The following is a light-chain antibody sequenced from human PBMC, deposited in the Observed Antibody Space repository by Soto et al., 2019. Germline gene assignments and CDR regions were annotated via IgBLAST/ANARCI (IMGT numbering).Light chain of an antibody. CDR1: TSNIGSNP. CDR3: AAWDDSLNGGL. J-gene: IGLJ3*02. Sequence: QSVLTQPPSASGTPGQRVTISCYGSTSNIGSNPVNWYQQLPGTAPKVLSYGYNQRPSGVPDRFSASKSGTSASLAISGLQSEDEAAYYCAAWDDSLNGGLFGGGTKLTVL. CDR2: GYN. V-gene: IGLV1-44*01.